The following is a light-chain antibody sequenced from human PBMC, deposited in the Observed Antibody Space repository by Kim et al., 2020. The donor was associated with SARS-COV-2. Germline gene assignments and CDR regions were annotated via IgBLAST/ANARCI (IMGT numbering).Light chain of an antibody. CDR1: HSVSSY. CDR3: QQRSNWPLT. Sequence: LSAGDRATRSCRASHSVSSYFAWYQQKPGQAPRLLIYDASNRATGIPARFSGSGSGTDCTLTISSLEPEDFAIYYWQQRSNWPLTFVGGTKVDIK. CDR2: DAS. J-gene: IGKJ4*01. V-gene: IGKV3-11*01.